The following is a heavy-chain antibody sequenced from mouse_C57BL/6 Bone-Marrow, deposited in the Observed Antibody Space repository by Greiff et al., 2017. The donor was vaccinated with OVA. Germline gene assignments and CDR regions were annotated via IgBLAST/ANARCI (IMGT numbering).Heavy chain of an antibody. CDR1: GYTFTSYW. J-gene: IGHJ3*01. Sequence: QVQLQQPGAELVKPGASVKMSCKASGYTFTSYWITWVKQRPGQGLEWIGDIYPGSGSTNYNEKFKGKATLTVDKSSSTAYMELNSLTSEDSAVYYCARSYAYYGSSPWFAYWGQGTLVTVSA. CDR3: ARSYAYYGSSPWFAY. D-gene: IGHD1-1*01. CDR2: IYPGSGST. V-gene: IGHV1-55*01.